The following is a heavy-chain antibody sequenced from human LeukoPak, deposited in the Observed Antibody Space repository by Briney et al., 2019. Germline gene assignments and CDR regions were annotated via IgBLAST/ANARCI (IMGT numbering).Heavy chain of an antibody. Sequence: GGSLRLSCAASGFTFSSYGMHWVRQAPGKGLEWVAVIWYDGSNKYYADSAKGRFTISRDNSKNTLYLQMNSLRAEDTAVYYCARFEQGYYYGMDVWGKGTAVTVSA. V-gene: IGHV3-33*01. CDR3: ARFEQGYYYGMDV. D-gene: IGHD3-9*01. CDR2: IWYDGSNK. CDR1: GFTFSSYG. J-gene: IGHJ6*04.